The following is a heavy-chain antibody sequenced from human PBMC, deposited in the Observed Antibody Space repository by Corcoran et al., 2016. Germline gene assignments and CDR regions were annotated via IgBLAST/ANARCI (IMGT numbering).Heavy chain of an antibody. V-gene: IGHV1-69*06. CDR3: AREDSGSYLLTYGMDV. D-gene: IGHD1-26*01. CDR1: GGTFSSYA. J-gene: IGHJ6*02. Sequence: QVQLVQSGAEVKKPGSSVKVSCKASGGTFSSYAISWVRQAPGQGLEWMGGIIPIFGTANYAQKFQGRVTITADKSTSTAYMELSSLRSEDTAVYYGAREDSGSYLLTYGMDVWGQGTTVTVSS. CDR2: IIPIFGTA.